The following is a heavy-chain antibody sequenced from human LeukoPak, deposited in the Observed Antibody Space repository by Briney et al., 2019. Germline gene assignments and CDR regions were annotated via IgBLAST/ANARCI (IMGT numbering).Heavy chain of an antibody. J-gene: IGHJ6*03. CDR3: ARGLRKDYYDSSILIPPYMDV. CDR2: ISSNGGST. Sequence: GGSLRLSCAASGFTFSSYAMHWVRQAPGKGLEYVSAISSNGGSTYYANSVKGRFTISRDNSKNTLYLQMGSLRAEDMAVYYCARGLRKDYYDSSILIPPYMDVWGKGTTVTVSS. V-gene: IGHV3-64*01. CDR1: GFTFSSYA. D-gene: IGHD3-22*01.